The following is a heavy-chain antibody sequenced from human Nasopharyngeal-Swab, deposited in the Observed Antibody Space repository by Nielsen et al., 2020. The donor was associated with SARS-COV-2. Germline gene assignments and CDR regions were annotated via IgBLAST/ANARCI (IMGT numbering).Heavy chain of an antibody. V-gene: IGHV4-39*07. Sequence: SETLSLTCTVSGGSISSSSYYWGWIRQHPGKGLEWIGYIYYSGSTYYNPSLKSRVTISVDKSKNQFSLKLSSVTAADTAVYYCARDPGKETIFGVVNLYFDYWGQGTLVTVSS. J-gene: IGHJ4*02. CDR3: ARDPGKETIFGVVNLYFDY. CDR1: GGSISSSSYY. CDR2: IYYSGST. D-gene: IGHD3-3*01.